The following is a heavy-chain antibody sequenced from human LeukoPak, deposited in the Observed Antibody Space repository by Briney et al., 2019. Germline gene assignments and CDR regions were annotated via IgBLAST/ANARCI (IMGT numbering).Heavy chain of an antibody. Sequence: PGGSLRLSCAASGFSFDDYGMSWVRHAPGKGLEWVSGINWNGGSTGYADSVKGRFTISRDNAKNPLSLQMNSLRVEDTALYYCARGGISIFGVVIYMDVWGKGTTVTVSS. D-gene: IGHD3-3*01. CDR2: INWNGGST. V-gene: IGHV3-20*04. CDR1: GFSFDDYG. CDR3: ARGGISIFGVVIYMDV. J-gene: IGHJ6*03.